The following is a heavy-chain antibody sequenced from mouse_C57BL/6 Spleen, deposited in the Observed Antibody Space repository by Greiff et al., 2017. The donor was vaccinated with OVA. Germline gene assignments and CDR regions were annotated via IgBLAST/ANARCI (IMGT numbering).Heavy chain of an antibody. V-gene: IGHV1-55*01. CDR2: IYPGSGST. CDR3: ARGAYYSDYEGFAY. D-gene: IGHD2-5*01. J-gene: IGHJ3*01. Sequence: QVHVKQSGAELVKPGASVKMSCKASGYTFTSYWITWVKQRPGQGLEWIGDIYPGSGSTNYNEKFKSKATLTVDTSSSTAYMQLSSLTSEDSAVYFCARGAYYSDYEGFAYWGQGTLVTVSA. CDR1: GYTFTSYW.